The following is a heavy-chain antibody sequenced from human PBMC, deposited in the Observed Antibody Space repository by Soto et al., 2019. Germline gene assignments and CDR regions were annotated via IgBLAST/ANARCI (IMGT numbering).Heavy chain of an antibody. CDR1: GGSMSSYY. CDR2: IYYSGST. D-gene: IGHD2-2*01. Sequence: QVQLRESGPGLVKPSETLSLTCTVSGGSMSSYYWSWIRQPPGKGLEWIGYIYYSGSTNYNPSLKSRVTISVDTSKKQFSLKLSSVTAADTAVYYCASWGVYCTSTSCFERWFDPWGQGILVTVSS. V-gene: IGHV4-59*08. CDR3: ASWGVYCTSTSCFERWFDP. J-gene: IGHJ5*02.